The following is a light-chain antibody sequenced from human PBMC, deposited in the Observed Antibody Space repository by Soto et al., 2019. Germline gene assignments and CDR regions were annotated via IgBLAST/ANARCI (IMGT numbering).Light chain of an antibody. V-gene: IGLV1-44*01. CDR1: SSNIGSNT. J-gene: IGLJ2*01. CDR3: AAWDDSLNVL. Sequence: QSVLTQPPSASGTPGQSVTISWSGSSSNIGSNTVNWYQQLPGTAPKLLIYSNNQRPSGVPDRFSGSKSGTSASLAISGLQSEDEADYYCAAWDDSLNVLFGGGTQLTVL. CDR2: SNN.